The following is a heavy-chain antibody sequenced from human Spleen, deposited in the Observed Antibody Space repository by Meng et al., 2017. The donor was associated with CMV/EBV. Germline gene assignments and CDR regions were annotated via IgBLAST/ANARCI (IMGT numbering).Heavy chain of an antibody. CDR2: IWYDGSHK. CDR1: GFTFSNYG. Sequence: GESLKISCAASGFTFSNYGMHWVRQAPGKGLEWVAFIWYDGSHKYHADPVKGRFTISRDNSKNTVYLQMNSLRTEDTAVYYCAKGSAGYCSSSNIGCSFEYWGQGTLVTVSS. CDR3: AKGSAGYCSSSNIGCSFEY. J-gene: IGHJ4*02. D-gene: IGHD2-2*01. V-gene: IGHV3-30*02.